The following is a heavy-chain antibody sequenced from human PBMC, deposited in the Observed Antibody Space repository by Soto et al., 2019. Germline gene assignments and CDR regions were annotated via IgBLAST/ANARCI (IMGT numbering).Heavy chain of an antibody. D-gene: IGHD6-19*01. CDR3: ARSPPVIAVAGSVDGRFDY. V-gene: IGHV1-18*01. J-gene: IGHJ4*02. CDR2: ISAYNGNT. Sequence: ASVKVSCKASGYTFTSYGISWVRQAPGQGLEWMGWISAYNGNTNYAQKLQGRVTMTTDTSTRTAYMELRSLRSDDTAVYYCARSPPVIAVAGSVDGRFDYWGQGTLVTVSS. CDR1: GYTFTSYG.